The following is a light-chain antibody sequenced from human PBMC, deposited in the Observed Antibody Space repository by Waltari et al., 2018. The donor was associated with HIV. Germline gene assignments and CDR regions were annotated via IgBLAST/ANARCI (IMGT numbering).Light chain of an antibody. J-gene: IGLJ2*01. CDR3: QGWDSNTPI. V-gene: IGLV3-1*01. Sequence: SSGLTQQLSPSVPPAQTAFITASGDNCGDIFASSSQQRPGQSPVLVIYHDAKRPSGIPERFSGSNSGNTATLTISGTQPMDEADYYCQGWDSNTPIFGGGTNLSVL. CDR2: HDA. CDR1: NCGDIF.